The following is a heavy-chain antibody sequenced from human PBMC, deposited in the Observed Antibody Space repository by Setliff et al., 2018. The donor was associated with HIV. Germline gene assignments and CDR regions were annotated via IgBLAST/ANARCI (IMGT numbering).Heavy chain of an antibody. CDR2: IIPILGIA. CDR3: ARDMADYYDSSGYYIPDAFDI. CDR1: GGTFSSYA. D-gene: IGHD3-22*01. V-gene: IGHV1-69*10. J-gene: IGHJ3*02. Sequence: SVKVSCKASGGTFSSYAISWVRQAPGQGLEWMGGIIPILGIANYAQRFQGRVTITADKSTSTAYMELSSLRSEDTAVYYCARDMADYYDSSGYYIPDAFDIWGQGTMVTVSS.